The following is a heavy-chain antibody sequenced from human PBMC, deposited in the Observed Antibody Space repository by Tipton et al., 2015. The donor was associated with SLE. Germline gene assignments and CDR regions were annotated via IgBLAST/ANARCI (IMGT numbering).Heavy chain of an antibody. Sequence: RLSCAASGLTVSTNYMNWVRQAPGKGLEWVSVIYSGGSTYNADSVKGRFTISRDNSKNTLYLQMNSLRPEDTALYYCAREAVTTGGFDYWGQGTLVTVSS. CDR1: GLTVSTNY. D-gene: IGHD4-11*01. V-gene: IGHV3-53*05. CDR2: IYSGGST. CDR3: AREAVTTGGFDY. J-gene: IGHJ4*02.